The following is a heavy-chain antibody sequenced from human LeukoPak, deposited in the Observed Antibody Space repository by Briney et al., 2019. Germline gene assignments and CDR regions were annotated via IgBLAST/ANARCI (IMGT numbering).Heavy chain of an antibody. D-gene: IGHD6-13*01. CDR3: ARDLGSSWSAIDY. J-gene: IGHJ4*02. CDR1: GFTFSTYG. Sequence: PGRSLRLSCAASGFTFSTYGMHWVRQAPGKGLEWVAVMWYDGSNKFYAESVKGRFTISRDNSKNTLFLHMNSLRAEDMAVYYCARDLGSSWSAIDYWGQGTLVTVSS. CDR2: MWYDGSNK. V-gene: IGHV3-33*01.